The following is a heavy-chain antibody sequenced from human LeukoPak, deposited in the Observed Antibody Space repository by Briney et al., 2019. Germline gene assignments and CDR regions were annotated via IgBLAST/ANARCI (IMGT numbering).Heavy chain of an antibody. CDR2: VSGGGGTT. J-gene: IGHJ4*02. D-gene: IGHD5-12*01. CDR3: AKDTKWLRASSDY. Sequence: GSLRLSCAASGFTFSSYAMNWVRQAPGKGLEWVSTVSGGGGTTYYADSAKGRFTISRDNSKNTLYLQMNSLRADDTAIYYCAKDTKWLRASSDYWGQGTLVTVSS. V-gene: IGHV3-23*01. CDR1: GFTFSSYA.